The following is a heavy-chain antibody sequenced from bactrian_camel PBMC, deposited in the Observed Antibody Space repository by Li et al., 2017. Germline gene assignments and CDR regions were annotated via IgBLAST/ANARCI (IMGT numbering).Heavy chain of an antibody. D-gene: IGHD5*01. CDR2: ITKDGSKT. Sequence: HVQLVESGGGLVQPGGSLRLSCSASGFTFTDYHMSWVRLAPGRGLEWVSTITKDGSKTWTADPAKGRFTISSDNAKNAVYLQMNSLKIEDTAVYYCVTGGQWFGYAPNYWGPGTQVTVSS. V-gene: IGHV3-2*01. J-gene: IGHJ4*01. CDR1: GFTFTDYH. CDR3: VTGGQWFGYAPNY.